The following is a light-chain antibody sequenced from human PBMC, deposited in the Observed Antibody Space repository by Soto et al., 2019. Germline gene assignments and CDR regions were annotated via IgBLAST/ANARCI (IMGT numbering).Light chain of an antibody. J-gene: IGLJ2*01. CDR2: EVS. Sequence: QSVLTQPASVSGSPGQSITISCTGTSSDFGGYKYVSWYPQHLGKATELMIYEVSYRPSGVSNRFSGSKASNTAALTISGLQAEDEADYFCTSYTSNNTLNLLFGEGTKVTVL. CDR3: TSYTSNNTLNLL. CDR1: SSDFGGYKY. V-gene: IGLV2-14*01.